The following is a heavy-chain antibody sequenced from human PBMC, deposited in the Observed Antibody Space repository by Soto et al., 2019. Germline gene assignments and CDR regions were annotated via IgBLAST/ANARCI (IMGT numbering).Heavy chain of an antibody. CDR2: ISSGAGT. Sequence: GGSLRLSCAASGFTFSSYAMSWVRQVPGKGLEWVSAISSGAGTYYVDSVKGRFTISRDNSKNTLYLQMNSLRAEDTAVYYCAKDSYIVVVPAAIFNWFDPWGQGTLVTVS. V-gene: IGHV3-23*01. CDR3: AKDSYIVVVPAAIFNWFDP. D-gene: IGHD2-2*01. J-gene: IGHJ5*02. CDR1: GFTFSSYA.